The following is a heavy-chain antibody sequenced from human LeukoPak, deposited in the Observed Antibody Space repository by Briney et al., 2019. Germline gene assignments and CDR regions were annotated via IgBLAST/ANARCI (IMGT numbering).Heavy chain of an antibody. CDR3: ARAEDYYGSGSYLDY. CDR2: IYTSGST. Sequence: SETLSLTCTVSGGSISSYYWSWIRQPAGKGLEWIGRIYTSGSTNYNPSLKGRVTMSVDTSKNQFSLKLSSVTAAATAVYYCARAEDYYGSGSYLDYWGQGTLVTVSS. V-gene: IGHV4-4*07. D-gene: IGHD3-10*01. J-gene: IGHJ4*02. CDR1: GGSISSYY.